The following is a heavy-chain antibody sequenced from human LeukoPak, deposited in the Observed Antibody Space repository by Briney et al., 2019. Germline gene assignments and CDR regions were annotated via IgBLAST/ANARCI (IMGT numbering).Heavy chain of an antibody. CDR2: FYFSGST. CDR3: AREHGHTSSWYVDY. Sequence: NSSETLSLTCTVSGGSISSYYWNWIRQPPGKGLEWIGYFYFSGSTNYNPSLKSRVTISVDTSRNQFSLKLNSVTAADTAVYYCAREHGHTSSWYVDYWGQGRLVTVSS. CDR1: GGSISSYY. V-gene: IGHV4-59*01. D-gene: IGHD6-13*01. J-gene: IGHJ4*02.